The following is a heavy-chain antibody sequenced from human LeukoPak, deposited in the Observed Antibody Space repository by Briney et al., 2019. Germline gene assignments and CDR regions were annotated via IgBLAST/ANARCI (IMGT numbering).Heavy chain of an antibody. J-gene: IGHJ4*02. CDR2: MNPNSGNT. D-gene: IGHD6-13*01. Sequence: ASVKVSCMASGYTFTSYDINWVRQATGQGLEWMGWMNPNSGNTGYAQKFQGRVTMTRNTSISTAYMELSSLRSEDTAVYYCARAVYHIVAAEDYWGQGTLVTVSS. CDR3: ARAVYHIVAAEDY. CDR1: GYTFTSYD. V-gene: IGHV1-8*01.